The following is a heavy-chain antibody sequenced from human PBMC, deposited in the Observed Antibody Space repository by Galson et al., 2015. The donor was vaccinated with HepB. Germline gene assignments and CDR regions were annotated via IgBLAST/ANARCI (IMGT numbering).Heavy chain of an antibody. J-gene: IGHJ4*02. CDR1: GYTLTELS. Sequence: SVKVSCKVSGYTLTELSMHWVRQAPGKGLEWTGGFDPEDGETIYAQKFQGRVTMTEDTSTDTAYMELSSLRSEDTAVYYCATDRGIYYGSGSFDYWGQGTLVTVSS. V-gene: IGHV1-24*01. CDR2: FDPEDGET. D-gene: IGHD3-10*01. CDR3: ATDRGIYYGSGSFDY.